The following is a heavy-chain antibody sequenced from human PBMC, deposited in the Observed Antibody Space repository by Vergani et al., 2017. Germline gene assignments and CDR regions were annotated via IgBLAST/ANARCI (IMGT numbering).Heavy chain of an antibody. D-gene: IGHD6-13*01. CDR1: GGSIRSTFYS. V-gene: IGHV4-39*01. Sequence: QLQLQESDPGLVKPSETLSLTCTVSGGSIRSTFYSWGWIRQPPVKGLEWIGTIYYSGSTYYNPSLKSRVTISVDTSKNQFSLKLNSVTAADTAVYYCARHKEQLVPGNYYYYYYMDVWVKGTTVTVSS. CDR3: ARHKEQLVPGNYYYYYYMDV. CDR2: IYYSGST. J-gene: IGHJ6*03.